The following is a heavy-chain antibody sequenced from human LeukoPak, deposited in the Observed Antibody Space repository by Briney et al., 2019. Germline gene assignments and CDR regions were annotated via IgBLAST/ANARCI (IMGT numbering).Heavy chain of an antibody. CDR2: INHSGSA. J-gene: IGHJ4*02. CDR3: ARGDYYGSGGNFDY. D-gene: IGHD3-10*01. CDR1: GGSFSGYY. V-gene: IGHV4-34*01. Sequence: SETLSLTCAVYGGSFSGYYWTWIRQPPGKGLEWIGEINHSGSANYNPSLKSRVTIPLDTSKNQFSLKLNSVTAADTAVYYCARGDYYGSGGNFDYWGQGTLVTVSS.